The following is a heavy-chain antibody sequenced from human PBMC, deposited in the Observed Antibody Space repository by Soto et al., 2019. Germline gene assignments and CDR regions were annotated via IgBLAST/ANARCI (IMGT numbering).Heavy chain of an antibody. CDR3: ARERWDSSGRYGMDV. D-gene: IGHD6-19*01. V-gene: IGHV4-61*01. Sequence: SETLSLTCTVSVGSFNSGTYYWSWILQPPGKGLEWIGNIYYSESTNYNPSLRSRITISVDSSKNQFSLKLSSVTAADTAVYYCARERWDSSGRYGMDVWGQGTTVTVSS. CDR1: VGSFNSGTYY. J-gene: IGHJ6*02. CDR2: IYYSEST.